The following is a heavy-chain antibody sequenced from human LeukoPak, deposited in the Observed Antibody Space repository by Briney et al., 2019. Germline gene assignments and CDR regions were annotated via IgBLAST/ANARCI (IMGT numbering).Heavy chain of an antibody. CDR2: IKQDSSAI. V-gene: IGHV3-7*01. J-gene: IGHJ4*02. D-gene: IGHD6-19*01. Sequence: GGSLRLSCAASGFTFSSNYMTWVRQAPGKGLEWVANIKQDSSAIAYAGSLKGRFTISRDNAKNSLYLQMNSLRADDTAVYYCARWSYSSGWFIDYWGQGILVTVSS. CDR1: GFTFSSNY. CDR3: ARWSYSSGWFIDY.